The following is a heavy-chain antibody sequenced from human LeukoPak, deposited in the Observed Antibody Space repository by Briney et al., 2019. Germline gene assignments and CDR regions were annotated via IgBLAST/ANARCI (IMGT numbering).Heavy chain of an antibody. Sequence: SETLSLTCTVSSGSISSYFWSWIRQPAGKGLEWIGRIYTSGSTHYNPSLKSRVTMSVDTSKNQFSLILSSLTAADTAVYYCARRSRDGYNRLWYFDLWGRGTLVSVSS. V-gene: IGHV4-4*07. CDR3: ARRSRDGYNRLWYFDL. CDR2: IYTSGST. D-gene: IGHD5-24*01. CDR1: SGSISSYF. J-gene: IGHJ2*01.